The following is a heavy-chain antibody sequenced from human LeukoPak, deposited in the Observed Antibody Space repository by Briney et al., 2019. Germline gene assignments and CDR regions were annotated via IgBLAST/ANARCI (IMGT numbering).Heavy chain of an antibody. CDR3: ARGHPAAVAGLLAY. D-gene: IGHD6-19*01. CDR2: INPSGGST. CDR1: GYTFTGYY. J-gene: IGHJ4*02. Sequence: ASVKVSCKASGYTFTGYYIHWVRQAPGRGLEWMGIINPSGGSTSYTQKFQGRVTMTRDTSTSTVYMELRSLRSEDTAVYYCARGHPAAVAGLLAYWGQGTLVTVSS. V-gene: IGHV1-46*01.